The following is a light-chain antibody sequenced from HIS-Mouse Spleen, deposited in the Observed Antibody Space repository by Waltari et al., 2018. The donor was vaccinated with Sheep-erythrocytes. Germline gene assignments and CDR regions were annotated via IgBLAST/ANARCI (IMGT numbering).Light chain of an antibody. Sequence: DIQMTQSPSTLSASVGDRVTIPCRASQSISSWLAWYQQKPGKAPKLLIYKASSLERGVPSRFRGSGSETEYTLTISSRRPDDFATDYCQQYNSYSTFGQGTKVEIK. CDR1: QSISSW. CDR3: QQYNSYST. V-gene: IGKV1-5*03. CDR2: KAS. J-gene: IGKJ1*01.